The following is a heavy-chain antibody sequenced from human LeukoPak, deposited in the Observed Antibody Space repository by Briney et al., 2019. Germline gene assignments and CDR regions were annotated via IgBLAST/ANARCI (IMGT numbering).Heavy chain of an antibody. CDR1: GFTFITYS. CDR3: AREDRWSYYQSDY. Sequence: GGSLRLSCAASGFTFITYSMNWVRQAPGQGLEWVSYISSSSSTIYYADSVKGRFTISRDNAKNSLYLQMNSLRAEETSVYYCAREDRWSYYQSDYWGKGTLVTVSS. CDR2: ISSSSSTI. J-gene: IGHJ4*01. D-gene: IGHD1-26*01. V-gene: IGHV3-48*01.